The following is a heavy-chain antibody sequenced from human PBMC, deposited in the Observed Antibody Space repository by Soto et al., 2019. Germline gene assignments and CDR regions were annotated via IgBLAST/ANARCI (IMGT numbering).Heavy chain of an antibody. Sequence: QVLLQESCPGLVKPSQSLSLTCTVSGGPISNGDYYWSCIRQPPGTGLEWIGYIYHSGNTYYNPSLKSRLIISVDTSTHHFSRKLNSVTAADTAVYYWAGDFWSGPHRGYWGQGFLVTVSS. J-gene: IGHJ4*02. D-gene: IGHD3-3*01. CDR1: GGPISNGDYY. V-gene: IGHV4-30-4*01. CDR3: AGDFWSGPHRGY. CDR2: IYHSGNT.